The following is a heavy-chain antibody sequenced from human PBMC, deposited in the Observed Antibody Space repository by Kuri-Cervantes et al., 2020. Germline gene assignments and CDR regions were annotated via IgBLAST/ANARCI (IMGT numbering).Heavy chain of an antibody. Sequence: GGSLRLSCAASGFTFSHYAMHWVRQAPGKGLEWVALISYDGSNKYYADSVKGRFTISRDNSKITLYLQMNSLRAEDTAVYYCARGSFPYYYFYYMDVWGKGTTVTVSS. CDR1: GFTFSHYA. V-gene: IGHV3-30-3*01. CDR3: ARGSFPYYYFYYMDV. D-gene: IGHD6-13*01. J-gene: IGHJ6*03. CDR2: ISYDGSNK.